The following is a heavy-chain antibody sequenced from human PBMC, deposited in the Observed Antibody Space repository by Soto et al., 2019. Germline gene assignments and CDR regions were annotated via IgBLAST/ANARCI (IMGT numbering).Heavy chain of an antibody. D-gene: IGHD6-6*01. CDR3: ARDQGFDSNSSLAP. J-gene: IGHJ5*02. Sequence: GASVKVSCKASGYTFTSYAMHWVRQAPGQRLEWMGWINVGNGNTKYSQKIQGRVTITRDTSASTAYMELSSLRSEDTAVYYCARDQGFDSNSSLAPWGQGTLVTVSS. V-gene: IGHV1-3*01. CDR2: INVGNGNT. CDR1: GYTFTSYA.